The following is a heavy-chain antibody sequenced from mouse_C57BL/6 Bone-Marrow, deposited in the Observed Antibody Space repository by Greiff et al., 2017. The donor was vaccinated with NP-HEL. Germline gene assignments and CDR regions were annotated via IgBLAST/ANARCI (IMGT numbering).Heavy chain of an antibody. J-gene: IGHJ2*01. Sequence: QVQLKESGAELVKPGASVKLSCKASGYTFTEYTIHWVKQRSGQGLEWIGWFYPGSGSIKYNEKFKDKATLTAYKSSSTVYIDLSRLTSEDSAVYFCARHAGNYGSSLYYCDYWGQGTTLTVSS. V-gene: IGHV1-62-2*01. D-gene: IGHD1-1*01. CDR1: GYTFTEYT. CDR3: ARHAGNYGSSLYYCDY. CDR2: FYPGSGSI.